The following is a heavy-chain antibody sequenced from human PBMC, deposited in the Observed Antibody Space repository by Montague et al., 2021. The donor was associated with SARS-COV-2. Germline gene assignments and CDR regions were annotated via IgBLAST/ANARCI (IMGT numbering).Heavy chain of an antibody. V-gene: IGHV3-23*03. J-gene: IGHJ4*02. Sequence: SLRLSCAASGFTFNNYAMTWVRQAPGKGLEWFSIIYSDGSSTYYADSVEGRFTISRDNSKNTLYLQMNSLRAKDTAVYSCTQGGRNFYELDGFDSWGQGTQVSVSS. D-gene: IGHD3-3*01. CDR1: GFTFNNYA. CDR2: IYSDGSST. CDR3: TQGGRNFYELDGFDS.